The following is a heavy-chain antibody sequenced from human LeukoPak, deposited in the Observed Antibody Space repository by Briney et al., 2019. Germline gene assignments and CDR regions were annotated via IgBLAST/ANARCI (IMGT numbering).Heavy chain of an antibody. V-gene: IGHV5-51*01. Sequence: GESLKISCKGSGYSFTSYWIGWVRQMPGKGLEWMGIIYPGDSDTRYSLSFQGQVTISADKSISTAYLQWSSLKASDTAMYYCARMGSLDSSSWFGAFDIWGQGTMVTVSS. CDR2: IYPGDSDT. CDR1: GYSFTSYW. J-gene: IGHJ3*02. D-gene: IGHD6-13*01. CDR3: ARMGSLDSSSWFGAFDI.